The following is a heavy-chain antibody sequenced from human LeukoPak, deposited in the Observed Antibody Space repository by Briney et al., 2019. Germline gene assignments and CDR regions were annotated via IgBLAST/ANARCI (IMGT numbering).Heavy chain of an antibody. CDR1: GFTFSSYS. Sequence: GGSLRLSCAASGFTFSSYSMNWVRQAPGQGLEWVSSISSSGTYIYYPDSVRGRFTISRDNAKNSLYLQMNSLRVEDTAVYYCARTPSSGWYESYYFDYWGQGTLVTVSS. V-gene: IGHV3-21*01. CDR3: ARTPSSGWYESYYFDY. D-gene: IGHD6-19*01. J-gene: IGHJ4*02. CDR2: ISSSGTYI.